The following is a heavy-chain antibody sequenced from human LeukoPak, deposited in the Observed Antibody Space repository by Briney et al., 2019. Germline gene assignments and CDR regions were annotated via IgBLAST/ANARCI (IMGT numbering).Heavy chain of an antibody. D-gene: IGHD5-18*01. Sequence: ASVKVSCKASGYTFTSYYMHWVRQAPGQGLEWMGIINPSGGSTSYAQKFQGRVTMTRDTSISTAYMELSRLRSDDTAVYYCARAPGQLWTPIDYWGQGTLVTVSS. CDR3: ARAPGQLWTPIDY. J-gene: IGHJ4*02. CDR1: GYTFTSYY. V-gene: IGHV1-46*01. CDR2: INPSGGST.